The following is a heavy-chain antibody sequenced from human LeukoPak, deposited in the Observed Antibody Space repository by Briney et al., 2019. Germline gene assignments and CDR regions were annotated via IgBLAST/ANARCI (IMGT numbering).Heavy chain of an antibody. Sequence: GASLKISCKGSGYSFTDYWIGWLRQMPGEGLHWMAIIYPNDSDIRYSPSFQGQVTISADKSIITAYLQWSSLKASDTAMYYCARHGRGSRSPNAFDSWGQGQWSASLQ. V-gene: IGHV5-51*01. CDR3: ARHGRGSRSPNAFDS. J-gene: IGHJ3*02. CDR2: IYPNDSDI. D-gene: IGHD3-10*01. CDR1: GYSFTDYW.